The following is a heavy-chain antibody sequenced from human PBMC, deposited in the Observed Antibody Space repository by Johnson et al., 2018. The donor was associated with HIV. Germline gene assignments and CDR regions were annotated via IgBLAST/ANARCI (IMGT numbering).Heavy chain of an antibody. J-gene: IGHJ3*02. Sequence: QVQLVESGGGVVQPGRSLRLSCAASGFTFSSYAMHWVRQAPGKGLEWVAVISYDGSNKYYADSVKGRVTISRDNSKNKLHLQMNSLRAEDTAVCYCARDRGLGRGDGFDIWGQGTMVTVS. V-gene: IGHV3-30*04. CDR3: ARDRGLGRGDGFDI. CDR2: ISYDGSNK. D-gene: IGHD7-27*01. CDR1: GFTFSSYA.